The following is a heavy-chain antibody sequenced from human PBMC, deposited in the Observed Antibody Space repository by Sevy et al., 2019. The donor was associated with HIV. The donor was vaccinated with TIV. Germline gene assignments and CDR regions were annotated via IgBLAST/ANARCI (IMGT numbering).Heavy chain of an antibody. CDR1: GGSISISSYY. CDR2: FYYSEST. Sequence: QSQTLSLTCTVSGGSISISSYYWGWIRQPSGKGLEWIGSFYYSESTSYNPSLKSRVTISVDTSKNQFSLKLSSVTAADTAVYYCARAFRAVAGSYYFDYWGQGTLVTVSS. J-gene: IGHJ4*02. D-gene: IGHD6-19*01. V-gene: IGHV4-39*01. CDR3: ARAFRAVAGSYYFDY.